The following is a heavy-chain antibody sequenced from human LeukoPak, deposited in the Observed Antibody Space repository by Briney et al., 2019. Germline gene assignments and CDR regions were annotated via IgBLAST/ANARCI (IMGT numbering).Heavy chain of an antibody. CDR2: FYYSGTT. V-gene: IGHV4-39*07. J-gene: IGHJ4*02. CDR1: GGSISSSSYY. D-gene: IGHD3-9*01. Sequence: SETLSLTCTVSGGSISSSSYYWGWIRQPPGKGLEWIGSFYYSGTTYYNPSLKSRVTISVDTSKNQFSLKLGSVTAADTAVYYCASLNYDILTGRGFDYWGQGTLVTVSS. CDR3: ASLNYDILTGRGFDY.